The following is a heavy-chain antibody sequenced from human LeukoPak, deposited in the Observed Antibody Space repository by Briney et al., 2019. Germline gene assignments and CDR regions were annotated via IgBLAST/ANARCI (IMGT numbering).Heavy chain of an antibody. J-gene: IGHJ6*02. CDR3: ARDQSPGSYYYYYGMDV. V-gene: IGHV3-11*01. CDR1: GFTFSDYY. D-gene: IGHD3-10*01. Sequence: EGPLRLSCAASGFTFSDYYMSWIRQAPGKGLEWVSYISSSGSTIYYADSVKGRFTISRDNAKNSLYLQMNSLRAEDTAVYYCARDQSPGSYYYYYGMDVWGQGTTVTVSS. CDR2: ISSSGSTI.